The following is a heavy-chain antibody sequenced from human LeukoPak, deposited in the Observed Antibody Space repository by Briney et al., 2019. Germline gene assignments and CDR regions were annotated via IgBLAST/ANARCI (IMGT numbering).Heavy chain of an antibody. Sequence: GASVKVSCKASGYTFTSYGISWVRQAPGQGLEWMGWISAYNGNTNYAQKFQGRVTITTDESTSTAYMELSSLRSEDTAVYYCARDWGDYGPGYFQHWGQGTLVTVSS. CDR1: GYTFTSYG. CDR3: ARDWGDYGPGYFQH. CDR2: ISAYNGNT. D-gene: IGHD4-17*01. V-gene: IGHV1-18*01. J-gene: IGHJ1*01.